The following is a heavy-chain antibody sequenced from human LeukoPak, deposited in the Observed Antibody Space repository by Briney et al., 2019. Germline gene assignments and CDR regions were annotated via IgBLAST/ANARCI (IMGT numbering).Heavy chain of an antibody. V-gene: IGHV6-1*01. J-gene: IGHJ4*02. CDR2: TYYRSKLYN. CDR1: GDSVSSKNAA. Sequence: SQTLSLTCALSGDSVSSKNAAWNWIRKSPSRGLERLGRTYYRSKLYNDYAVSVRGRITINPDTSKNQISLQLNSVTPEDTAVYYCARYSGLGVPDYWGQGTLVTVSS. CDR3: ARYSGLGVPDY. D-gene: IGHD2-21*01.